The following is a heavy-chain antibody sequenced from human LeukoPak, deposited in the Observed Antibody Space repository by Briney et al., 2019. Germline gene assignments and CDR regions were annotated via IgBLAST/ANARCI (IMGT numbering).Heavy chain of an antibody. J-gene: IGHJ3*02. CDR2: LYSAGST. D-gene: IGHD1-1*01. CDR1: GFTFDDYG. V-gene: IGHV3-53*01. Sequence: GGSLRLSCAASGFTFDDYGMTWVRQAPGKGLEWVSLLYSAGSTNYADSVKGRFTISRDDSKNTVYLQMNSLRAEDTAVYYCARWTNFHAFDIWGQGTLVTVSS. CDR3: ARWTNFHAFDI.